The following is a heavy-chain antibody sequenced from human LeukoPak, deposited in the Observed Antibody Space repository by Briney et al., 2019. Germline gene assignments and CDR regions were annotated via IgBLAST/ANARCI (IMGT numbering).Heavy chain of an antibody. CDR1: GYTFTGYY. D-gene: IGHD1-26*01. V-gene: IGHV1-2*02. CDR2: INPNSGGT. J-gene: IGHJ4*02. Sequence: ASVKVSCKASGYTFTGYYMHWVRQAPGQGLEWMGWINPNSGGTNYAQKFQGRVTMTRDTSISTAYMELSRLRSDGPAVYYCARDRVGSQYSGRHIDYWGQRTLVTVSS. CDR3: ARDRVGSQYSGRHIDY.